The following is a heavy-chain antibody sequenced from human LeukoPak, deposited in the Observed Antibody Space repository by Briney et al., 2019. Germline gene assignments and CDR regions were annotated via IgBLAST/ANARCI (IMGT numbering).Heavy chain of an antibody. J-gene: IGHJ6*03. Sequence: GGSLRLSCAVSGFTVSSNYMSWVRQAPGKGLEWVSVIYSGGSTYYADSVEGRFTISRDNSKNTLYLQMNSLRAEDTAVYYCARGITIFGVVIIPEGYYYYMDVWGKGTTVTLSS. D-gene: IGHD3-3*01. CDR1: GFTVSSNY. CDR2: IYSGGST. V-gene: IGHV3-66*02. CDR3: ARGITIFGVVIIPEGYYYYMDV.